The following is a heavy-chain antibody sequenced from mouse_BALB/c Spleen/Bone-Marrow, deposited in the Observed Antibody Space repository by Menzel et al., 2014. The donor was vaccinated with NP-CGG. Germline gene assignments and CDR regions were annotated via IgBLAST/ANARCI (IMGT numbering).Heavy chain of an antibody. CDR2: INPNNGGT. Sequence: QVQLKESGAELVKPGASVKLSCKASGYTFTNYFMYWVKQRPGQGLEWIGEINPNNGGTNFNENFKSKATLTLDKSSSPGYMQLSSPASEDPAVYYCSRSGPGFAYWGHWTLVTVSA. J-gene: IGHJ3*01. CDR1: GYTFTNYF. CDR3: SRSGPGFAY. V-gene: IGHV1S81*02.